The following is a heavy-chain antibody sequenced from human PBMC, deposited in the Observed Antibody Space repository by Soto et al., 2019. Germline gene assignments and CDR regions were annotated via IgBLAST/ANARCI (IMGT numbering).Heavy chain of an antibody. CDR1: GYTFEEYG. V-gene: IGHV3-20*01. D-gene: IGHD6-19*01. J-gene: IGHJ5*02. CDR2: INWNGGRI. Sequence: PGGSLRLSCVASGYTFEEYGMSWVRQAPGKGLEWVSGINWNGGRIGYADSVKGRFTISRDNAKKFVYLQMNSLRAEDTAFYHIAISGKWLEVPYNFFDPWGQGT. CDR3: AISGKWLEVPYNFFDP.